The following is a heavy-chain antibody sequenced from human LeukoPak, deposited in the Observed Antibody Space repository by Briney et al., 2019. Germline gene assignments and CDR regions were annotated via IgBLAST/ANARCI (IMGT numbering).Heavy chain of an antibody. CDR1: GGSISSYY. V-gene: IGHV4-59*01. CDR2: IYYSGST. Sequence: LETLSLTCTVSGGSISSYYWSWIRQPPGKGLEWIGYIYYSGSTNYNPSLKSRVTISVDTSKNQFSLKLSSVTAADTAVYYCASYYSSRGGSYYFDYWGQGTLVTVSS. D-gene: IGHD1-26*01. J-gene: IGHJ4*02. CDR3: ASYYSSRGGSYYFDY.